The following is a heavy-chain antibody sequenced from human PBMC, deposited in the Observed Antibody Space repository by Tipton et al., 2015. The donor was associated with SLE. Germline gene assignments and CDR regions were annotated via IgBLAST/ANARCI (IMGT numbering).Heavy chain of an antibody. Sequence: RSLRLSCVASGLTFRTYTMYWVRQAPGKGLEWVAAISYDANERKYADSVKGRFTISRDNSKNTVYLEISSLSFEDTAVYYCATGSVGAVIASFDYWGQGTLVSVSS. CDR1: GLTFRTYT. CDR2: ISYDANER. CDR3: ATGSVGAVIASFDY. D-gene: IGHD3-22*01. V-gene: IGHV3-30*04. J-gene: IGHJ4*02.